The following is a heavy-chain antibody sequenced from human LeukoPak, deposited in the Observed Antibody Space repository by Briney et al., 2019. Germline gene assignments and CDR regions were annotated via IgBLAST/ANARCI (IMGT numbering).Heavy chain of an antibody. Sequence: SVTVSCKASGGTFSSYAISWVRQAPGQGLEWMGGIIPIFGTANYAQKFQGRVTITADESTSTAYMELSSLRSEDTAVYYCASRRDLRGYSYGYDYYYMDVWGKGTTVTVSS. J-gene: IGHJ6*03. D-gene: IGHD5-18*01. V-gene: IGHV1-69*13. CDR3: ASRRDLRGYSYGYDYYYMDV. CDR1: GGTFSSYA. CDR2: IIPIFGTA.